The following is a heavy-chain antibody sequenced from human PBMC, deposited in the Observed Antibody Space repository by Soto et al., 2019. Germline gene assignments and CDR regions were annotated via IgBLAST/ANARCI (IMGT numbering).Heavy chain of an antibody. J-gene: IGHJ4*02. V-gene: IGHV3-9*01. D-gene: IGHD6-6*01. CDR2: ISWNSGSI. CDR3: AKDMGSRGSSPLFDY. CDR1: GFTFDDYA. Sequence: GGSLRLSCAASGFTFDDYAMHWVRQAPGKGLEWVSGISWNSGSIGYADSVKGRFTISRDNAKNSLYLQMNSLRAEDTALYYCAKDMGSRGSSPLFDYWGQGTLVTVSS.